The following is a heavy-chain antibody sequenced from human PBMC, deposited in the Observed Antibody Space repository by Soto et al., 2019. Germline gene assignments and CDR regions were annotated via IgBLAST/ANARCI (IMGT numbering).Heavy chain of an antibody. D-gene: IGHD2-15*01. V-gene: IGHV1-18*01. CDR2: VNTHNGNT. CDR1: GYTFNTYG. J-gene: IGHJ4*02. CDR3: ARKGCTGTCYIKDY. Sequence: ASVKVSCKASGYTFNTYGINWVRQAPGQGLEWMGWVNTHNGNTNYAQKFQGRVTMTTDTSTGTAYMELRSLRSDDTAVYYCARKGCTGTCYIKDYWGQGTLVTVSS.